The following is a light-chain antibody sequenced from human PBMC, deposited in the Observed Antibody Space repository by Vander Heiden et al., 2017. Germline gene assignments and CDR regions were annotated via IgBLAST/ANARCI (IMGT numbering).Light chain of an antibody. CDR1: KLGDTY. V-gene: IGLV3-1*01. J-gene: IGLJ2*01. Sequence: SSELTQPPSVSVSPGLTASITCSRDKLGDTYACVYQHKPVQSLVLVIYNDSKRPSGIPERFSGSNSGNTATLTISGTQALDEDDYYCQAGDSSTVFGGGTKLTVL. CDR2: NDS. CDR3: QAGDSSTV.